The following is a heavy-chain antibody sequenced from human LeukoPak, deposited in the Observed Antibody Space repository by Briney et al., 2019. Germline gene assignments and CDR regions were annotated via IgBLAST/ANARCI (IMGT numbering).Heavy chain of an antibody. V-gene: IGHV3-21*01. CDR3: ARAYGHNYRNAFDI. J-gene: IGHJ3*02. CDR2: ISSSSSYI. D-gene: IGHD4-11*01. Sequence: GGSLRLSCAASGFTFSSYSMNWVRQAPGKGLEWVSSISSSSSYIYYADSVKGRFTISRDNAKNSLYLQMNSLRAEDTAVYYCARAYGHNYRNAFDIWGQGTMVTVSS. CDR1: GFTFSSYS.